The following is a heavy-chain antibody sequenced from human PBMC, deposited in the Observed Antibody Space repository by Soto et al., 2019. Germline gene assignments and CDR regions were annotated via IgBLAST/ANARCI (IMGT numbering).Heavy chain of an antibody. Sequence: GGSLRLSCSASGFTFSEFEMYWVRQAPGKGLDWVSFISYDGSNHYYAGSVKGRFTVSRDNSKNTLFLLMNSLRPEDTAVYFCARRTGTAPRFDYWGQGTLVT. CDR2: ISYDGSNH. J-gene: IGHJ4*02. D-gene: IGHD1-7*01. CDR1: GFTFSEFE. CDR3: ARRTGTAPRFDY. V-gene: IGHV3-30-3*01.